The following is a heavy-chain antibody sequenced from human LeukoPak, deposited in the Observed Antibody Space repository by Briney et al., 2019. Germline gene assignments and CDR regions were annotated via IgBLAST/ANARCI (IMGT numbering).Heavy chain of an antibody. CDR2: IIPIFGTA. D-gene: IGHD1-26*01. CDR3: AREPIVGATPFDY. J-gene: IGHJ4*02. V-gene: IGHV1-69*13. CDR1: GGTFISYA. Sequence: SVKVSCKASGGTFISYAISWVRQAPGEGREWMGGIIPIFGTANYAQKFQGRVTITADESTSTAYLELSSLRSEDTAVYYCAREPIVGATPFDYWGQGTLVTVSS.